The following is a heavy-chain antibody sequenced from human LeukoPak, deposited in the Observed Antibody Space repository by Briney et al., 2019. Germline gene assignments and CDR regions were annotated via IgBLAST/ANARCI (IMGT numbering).Heavy chain of an antibody. CDR3: ARDPDSSSSFDP. CDR1: GGSISSSSYY. V-gene: IGHV4-39*07. D-gene: IGHD6-6*01. Sequence: SETLSLTCTVSGGSISSSSYYWGWIRQPPGKGLEWIGSIYYSGSTYYNPSLKSRVTISVDTSKNQFSLKLSSVTAADTAVYYCARDPDSSSSFDPWGQGTLVTVSS. CDR2: IYYSGST. J-gene: IGHJ5*02.